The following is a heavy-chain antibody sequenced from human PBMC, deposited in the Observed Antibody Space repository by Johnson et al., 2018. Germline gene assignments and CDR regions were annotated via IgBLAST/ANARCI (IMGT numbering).Heavy chain of an antibody. D-gene: IGHD2-2*02. CDR1: GFTFSNFG. CDR3: SRGCSYTSGYRTDYFQH. J-gene: IGHJ1*01. CDR2: IWSDGSNK. V-gene: IGHV3-33*01. Sequence: QVQLVQSGGGVVQPGRSLRLSCAASGFTFSNFGMHWVHQVPGKGLEWVATIWSDGSNKYYADSVRGRFTISRDNAKNSLYLQVNSLRDEDTAVYYCSRGCSYTSGYRTDYFQHWGQGTLVTVSS.